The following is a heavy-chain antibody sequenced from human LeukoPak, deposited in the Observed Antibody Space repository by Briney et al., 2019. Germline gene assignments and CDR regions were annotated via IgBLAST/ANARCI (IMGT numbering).Heavy chain of an antibody. V-gene: IGHV4-59*01. J-gene: IGHJ4*02. D-gene: IGHD6-19*01. CDR3: ARGSGIAVAGTGLD. CDR2: IYYSGST. CDR1: GGSISSYY. Sequence: SETLSLTCTASGGSISSYYWSWIRQPPGKGLEWLGYIYYSGSTNYNPSLKSRVTISVDTSKNQFSLKLSSVTAADTAVYYCARGSGIAVAGTGLDWGQGTLVTVSS.